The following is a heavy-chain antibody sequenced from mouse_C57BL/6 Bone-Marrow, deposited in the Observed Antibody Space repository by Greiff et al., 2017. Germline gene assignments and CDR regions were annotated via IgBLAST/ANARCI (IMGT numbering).Heavy chain of an antibody. CDR1: GYTFTNYC. V-gene: IGHV1-55*01. D-gene: IGHD2-3*01. Sequence: QVQLQQPGAELVKPGASVKLSCTASGYTFTNYCMPWVKQRPGQGLEWIGGIYPGSGSTNYNGKFQSKATLTVDTSSSTAYLQLSSLTSEDSAVYYCARDGCSFDYWGQGTTLTVSS. CDR3: ARDGCSFDY. CDR2: IYPGSGST. J-gene: IGHJ2*01.